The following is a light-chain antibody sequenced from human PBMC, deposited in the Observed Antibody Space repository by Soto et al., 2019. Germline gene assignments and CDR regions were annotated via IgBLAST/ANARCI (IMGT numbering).Light chain of an antibody. CDR3: QKYNSAPIT. CDR2: DTS. J-gene: IGKJ5*01. Sequence: EIVMTQSPATLSVSPGERATLSCRASQSVGSNLAWYQQKPGQAPRLLIYDTSTRATGVPTRFSGSRSGTEFTLTISSLQPEDVGAYYCQKYNSAPITFGQGTRLEIK. CDR1: QSVGSN. V-gene: IGKV3-15*01.